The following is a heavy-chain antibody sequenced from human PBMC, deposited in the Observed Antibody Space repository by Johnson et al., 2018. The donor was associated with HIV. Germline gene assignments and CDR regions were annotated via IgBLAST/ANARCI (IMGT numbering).Heavy chain of an antibody. D-gene: IGHD1-26*01. CDR1: GFTFSSYW. CDR3: ASSSPYSGSYGDAFDI. V-gene: IGHV3-66*01. J-gene: IGHJ3*02. Sequence: VQLVESGGGLVQPGGSLRLSCAASGFTFSSYWMSWVRQAPGQGLEWVSVIYSSGSAYNADSTKGRFTISRDNSKNTLYLQMNSLRVEDTAVYYCASSSPYSGSYGDAFDIWGQGTLVTVSS. CDR2: IYSSGSA.